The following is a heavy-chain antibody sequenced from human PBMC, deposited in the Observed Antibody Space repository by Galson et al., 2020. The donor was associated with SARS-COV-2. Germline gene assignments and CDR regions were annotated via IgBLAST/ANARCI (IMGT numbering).Heavy chain of an antibody. CDR2: IYSSGST. CDR3: ARAAQTYYDFWSGYYNAPHFDY. V-gene: IGHV4-59*01. CDR1: GGPISSYY. Sequence: SKTLSLTCTVSGGPISSYYWSWIRQPPGKGLEWMGYIYSSGSTNYNPSLKSRVTISVDTSKNQFSLKLSSVTAADTAVYYCARAAQTYYDFWSGYYNAPHFDYWGQGTLVTVSS. D-gene: IGHD3-3*01. J-gene: IGHJ4*02.